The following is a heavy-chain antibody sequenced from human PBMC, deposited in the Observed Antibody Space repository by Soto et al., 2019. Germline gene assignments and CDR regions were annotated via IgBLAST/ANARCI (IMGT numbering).Heavy chain of an antibody. CDR3: ARDSSRCTNGVCNFDY. CDR2: INPNSGGT. Sequence: ASVKVSCKASGYTFTGYYMHWVRQAPGQRLEWMGWINPNSGGTNYAQKFQGWVTMTRDTSISTAYMELSRLRSDDTAVYYCARDSSRCTNGVCNFDYWGQGTLVTVSS. V-gene: IGHV1-2*04. D-gene: IGHD2-8*01. CDR1: GYTFTGYY. J-gene: IGHJ4*02.